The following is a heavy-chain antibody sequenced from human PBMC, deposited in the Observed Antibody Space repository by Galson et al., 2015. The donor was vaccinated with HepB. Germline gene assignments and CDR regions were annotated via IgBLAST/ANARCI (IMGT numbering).Heavy chain of an antibody. V-gene: IGHV4-39*01. J-gene: IGHJ4*02. D-gene: IGHD2-2*01. Sequence: TVSGGSIWTTNYYWGWIRQPPGKGLEWIGSINYSEITYDNPSLKSRLTISVDTSKNQFSLKLSSVTAADTAVYYCTRLDIVVVPSASFDYWGQGTLVTVSS. CDR2: INYSEIT. CDR3: TRLDIVVVPSASFDY. CDR1: GGSIWTTNYY.